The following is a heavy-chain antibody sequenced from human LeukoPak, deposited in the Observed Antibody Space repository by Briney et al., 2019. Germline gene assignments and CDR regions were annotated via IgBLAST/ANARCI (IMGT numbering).Heavy chain of an antibody. V-gene: IGHV3-23*01. CDR1: GFTFSSYV. CDR3: ARAQYCSGGSCYPRYFDY. CDR2: ISGSADST. Sequence: GGSLRLSCAASGFTFSSYVMGWVRQAPGKGLEWVSVISGSADSTYYADSVKGRFTISRDNSKNTLYLQMNSLRAEDTAVYYCARAQYCSGGSCYPRYFDYWGQGTLVTVSS. D-gene: IGHD2-15*01. J-gene: IGHJ4*02.